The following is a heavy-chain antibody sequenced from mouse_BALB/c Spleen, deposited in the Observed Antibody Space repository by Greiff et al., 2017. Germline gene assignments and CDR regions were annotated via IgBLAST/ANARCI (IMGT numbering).Heavy chain of an antibody. CDR2: ISYSGST. CDR1: GDSITSGY. D-gene: IGHD1-1*01. CDR3: ARFHYYGSSYFDY. J-gene: IGHJ2*01. V-gene: IGHV3-8*02. Sequence: EVQLQESGPSLVKPSQTLSLTCSVTGDSITSGYWNWIRKFPGNKLEYMGYISYSGSTYYNPSLKSRISITRDTSKNQYYLQLNSVTTEDTATYYCARFHYYGSSYFDYWGQGTTLTVSS.